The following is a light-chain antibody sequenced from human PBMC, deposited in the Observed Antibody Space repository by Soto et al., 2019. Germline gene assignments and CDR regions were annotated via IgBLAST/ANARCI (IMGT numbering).Light chain of an antibody. Sequence: IVLTQSPGTLSLSPWERATLSCRASQSVSSSYLAWYQQKPGQAPRLLIYGASSRATGIPDRFSGSGSGTDFTLTITRLEPEDFAVYYCQQYSSSPITFGQGTRLEIK. J-gene: IGKJ5*01. V-gene: IGKV3-20*01. CDR1: QSVSSSY. CDR3: QQYSSSPIT. CDR2: GAS.